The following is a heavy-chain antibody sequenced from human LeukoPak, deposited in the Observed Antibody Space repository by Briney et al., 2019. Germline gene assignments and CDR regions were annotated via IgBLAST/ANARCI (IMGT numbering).Heavy chain of an antibody. J-gene: IGHJ5*02. CDR3: ARGGDKRLARNWFDP. V-gene: IGHV3-21*01. Sequence: GGSLRLSCAASGFTFSSYNMNWVRQAPGKGLEWVSSITSGSSYIYYADSVKGRFTVSRDDATNSVYLEMNSLRAEDTAVYYCARGGDKRLARNWFDPWGQGTVVTVSS. CDR1: GFTFSSYN. CDR2: ITSGSSYI. D-gene: IGHD3-16*01.